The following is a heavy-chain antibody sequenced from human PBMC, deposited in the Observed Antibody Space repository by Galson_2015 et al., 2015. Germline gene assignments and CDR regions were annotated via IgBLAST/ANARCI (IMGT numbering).Heavy chain of an antibody. V-gene: IGHV4-39*01. CDR3: VGTGAGAFEI. Sequence: SETLSLTCTVSGGSISSSSYYWGWIRQPPGKGLEWIGSIYYSGSTYYNPSLKSRVTISVDTSKNQFSLKLSSVTAADTAVYYCVGTGAGAFEIWGQGTMVTVSS. J-gene: IGHJ3*02. CDR2: IYYSGST. CDR1: GGSISSSSYY.